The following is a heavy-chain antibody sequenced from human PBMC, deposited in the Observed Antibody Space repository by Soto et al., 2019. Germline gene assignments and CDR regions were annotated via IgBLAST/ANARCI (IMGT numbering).Heavy chain of an antibody. D-gene: IGHD7-27*01. Sequence: PSETLSLTCTVSGGSISSGNYNWSWIRQHPGKGLEWIGYIYYGASTYYNPSLKSRVAISVNTSKNQFSLTLTSVSDADTAVYYCARRLGTAGSFDYWGQGTLVTVSS. J-gene: IGHJ4*02. CDR1: GGSISSGNYN. CDR3: ARRLGTAGSFDY. CDR2: IYYGAST. V-gene: IGHV4-31*03.